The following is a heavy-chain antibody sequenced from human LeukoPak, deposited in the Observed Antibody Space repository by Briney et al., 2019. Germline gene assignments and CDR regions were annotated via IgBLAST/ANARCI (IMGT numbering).Heavy chain of an antibody. CDR2: IRSKAYGGTT. J-gene: IGHJ3*02. Sequence: PGGSLRLSCTASGFTFGDYAMSWLRQAPGKGLEWVGFIRSKAYGGTTEYAASVKGRFTISRDDSKSIAYLQMNSLKTEDTAVYYCTRELTAPPWVSSWYSHAFDIWGQGTMVTVSS. D-gene: IGHD6-13*01. CDR1: GFTFGDYA. V-gene: IGHV3-49*03. CDR3: TRELTAPPWVSSWYSHAFDI.